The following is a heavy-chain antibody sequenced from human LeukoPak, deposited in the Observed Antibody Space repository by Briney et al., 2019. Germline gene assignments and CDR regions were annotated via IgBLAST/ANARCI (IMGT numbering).Heavy chain of an antibody. V-gene: IGHV3-53*01. CDR2: IYSGGST. Sequence: GGSLRLSCAASGFTVSSNYMSWVRQAPGKGLEWVSVIYSGGSTCYADSVKGRFTISRDNSKNTLYLQMNSLRAEDTAVYYCARVIFGVVNDAFDIWGQGTMVTVSS. CDR1: GFTVSSNY. D-gene: IGHD3-3*01. J-gene: IGHJ3*02. CDR3: ARVIFGVVNDAFDI.